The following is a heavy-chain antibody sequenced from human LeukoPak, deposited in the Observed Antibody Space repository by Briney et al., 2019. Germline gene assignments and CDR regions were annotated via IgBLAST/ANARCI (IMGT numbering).Heavy chain of an antibody. CDR1: GFTFSSYW. V-gene: IGHV3-7*03. CDR3: ARDEFSYSGSYSFY. CDR2: IKQDGSEK. J-gene: IGHJ4*02. D-gene: IGHD1-26*01. Sequence: GGSLRLSCAASGFTFSSYWMSWVRQAPGKGLEWVANIKQDGSEKYYMDSVKGRFTISRDNAKNSLYLQMNSLRAEDTAVYYCARDEFSYSGSYSFYWGQGTLVTVSS.